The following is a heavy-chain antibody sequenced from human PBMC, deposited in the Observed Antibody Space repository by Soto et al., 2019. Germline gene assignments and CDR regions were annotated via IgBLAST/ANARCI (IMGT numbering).Heavy chain of an antibody. V-gene: IGHV3-23*01. J-gene: IGHJ4*02. CDR3: AKDQGSSWYEIDY. Sequence: EVQLLESGGGLVQPGGSLRLSCAASGFTFSNYAVTWVRQAPGKGLVWVSTISGSGGSTYYADSVKGRFTISRDNSENTLYLQMHSLRAEDTAVYYCAKDQGSSWYEIDYWGQGTLVTVSS. D-gene: IGHD6-13*01. CDR2: ISGSGGST. CDR1: GFTFSNYA.